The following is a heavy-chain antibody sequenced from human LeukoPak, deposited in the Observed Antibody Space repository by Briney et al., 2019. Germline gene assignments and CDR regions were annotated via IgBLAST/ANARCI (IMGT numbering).Heavy chain of an antibody. CDR1: GFTFSSYA. J-gene: IGHJ4*02. V-gene: IGHV3-30*14. CDR3: ARGMCSGGNCYSAPDY. D-gene: IGHD2-15*01. CDR2: ISYDGSNK. Sequence: PGRSLRLSCAASGFTFSSYAMHWVRQAPGKGLEWVAVISYDGSNKYYADSVKGRFTISRDNSKNTLYLQMNSLRAEDTAVYYCARGMCSGGNCYSAPDYWGQGTLVTVSS.